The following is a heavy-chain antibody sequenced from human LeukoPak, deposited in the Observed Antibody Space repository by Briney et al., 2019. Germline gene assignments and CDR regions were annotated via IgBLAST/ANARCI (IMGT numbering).Heavy chain of an antibody. CDR1: GFTFSSYW. CDR3: ARAQGYFDH. Sequence: PGGSLRLSCEASGFTFSSYWTSWVRQAPGKGLEWVANIKKDGSEKYYADSVKGRFTISRDNAKNSLYLQVSRLRAEDTAVYYCARAQGYFDHWGQGTLVSVPS. V-gene: IGHV3-7*01. CDR2: IKKDGSEK. J-gene: IGHJ4*02.